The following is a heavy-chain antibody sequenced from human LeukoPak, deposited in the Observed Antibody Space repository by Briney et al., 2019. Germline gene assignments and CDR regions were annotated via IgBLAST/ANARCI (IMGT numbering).Heavy chain of an antibody. J-gene: IGHJ6*02. D-gene: IGHD1-7*01. V-gene: IGHV3-15*07. CDR3: TTDEDWNYARKDV. Sequence: GGSLRLSCAASGFTFSNAWMNWVRQAPGKGLEWVGRIKSKTDGGTTDYAAPVKGRFTISRDDSKNTLDLQMNSLKTEDTAVYYCTTDEDWNYARKDVWGQGATVIVSS. CDR1: GFTFSNAW. CDR2: IKSKTDGGTT.